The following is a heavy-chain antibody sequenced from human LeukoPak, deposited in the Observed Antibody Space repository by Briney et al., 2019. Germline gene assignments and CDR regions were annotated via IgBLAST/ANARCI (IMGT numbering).Heavy chain of an antibody. Sequence: ASVKVSCKASGYTFPSYFMHWVRQAPGQGLEWMGIINPTGGSTTYAQKFQGRVTITADESTSTAYMELSSLRSEDTAVYYCAREEQWLVHAFDIWGQGTMVTVSS. CDR3: AREEQWLVHAFDI. V-gene: IGHV1-46*01. CDR1: GYTFPSYF. J-gene: IGHJ3*02. CDR2: INPTGGST. D-gene: IGHD6-19*01.